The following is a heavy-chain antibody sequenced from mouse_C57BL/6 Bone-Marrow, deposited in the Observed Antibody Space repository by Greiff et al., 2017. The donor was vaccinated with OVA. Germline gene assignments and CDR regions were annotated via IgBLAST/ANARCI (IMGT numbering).Heavy chain of an antibody. CDR1: GFTFSDYG. J-gene: IGHJ1*03. D-gene: IGHD1-1*01. V-gene: IGHV5-17*01. Sequence: EVNVVESGGGLVKPGGSLKLSCAASGFTFSDYGMHWVRQAPEKGLEWVAYISSGSSTIYYADTVKGRFTISRDNAKNTLFLQMTSLRSEDTAMYYCARNLRGYFDVWGTGTTVTVSS. CDR2: ISSGSSTI. CDR3: ARNLRGYFDV.